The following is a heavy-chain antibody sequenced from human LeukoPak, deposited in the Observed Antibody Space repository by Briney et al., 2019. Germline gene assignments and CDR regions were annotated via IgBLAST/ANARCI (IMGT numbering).Heavy chain of an antibody. Sequence: SETLSLTCTVSGGSISSGDYYWSWIRQHPGKGLEWIGYIYYSGSTYYNPSLKSRVTISVDTSKNQFSLKLSSVTAADTAVYYCARGRSGYSSSWDYWGQGTLVTVSS. J-gene: IGHJ4*02. D-gene: IGHD6-13*01. CDR2: IYYSGST. V-gene: IGHV4-31*03. CDR1: GGSISSGDYY. CDR3: ARGRSGYSSSWDY.